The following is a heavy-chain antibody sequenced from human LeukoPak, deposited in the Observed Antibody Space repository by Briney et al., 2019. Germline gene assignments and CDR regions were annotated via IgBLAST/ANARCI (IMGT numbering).Heavy chain of an antibody. CDR2: IIPIFGTA. D-gene: IGHD2-15*01. J-gene: IGHJ6*03. CDR1: GGTFSSYA. Sequence: GSSVKVSCKASGGTFSSYAISWVRQAPGQGLECMGGIIPIFGTANYAQKFQGRVTITADESTSTAYMELSSLRSEDTAVYYCAGNLGYCSGGSCSYYYYYMDVWGKGTTVTISS. CDR3: AGNLGYCSGGSCSYYYYYMDV. V-gene: IGHV1-69*01.